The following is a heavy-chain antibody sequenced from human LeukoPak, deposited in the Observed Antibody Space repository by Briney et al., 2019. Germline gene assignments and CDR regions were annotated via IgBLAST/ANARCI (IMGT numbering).Heavy chain of an antibody. CDR1: GFTFSSYE. CDR3: AREDCSGGSCHFDY. CDR2: ISSSGSTI. J-gene: IGHJ4*02. V-gene: IGHV3-48*03. Sequence: GGSLRLSCAASGFTFSSYEMNWVRQAPGKGLEWVSYISSSGSTIYYADSVKGRFTISRDNAKNSLYLQMNSLRGEDTAVYYCAREDCSGGSCHFDYWGQGTLVTVSS. D-gene: IGHD2-15*01.